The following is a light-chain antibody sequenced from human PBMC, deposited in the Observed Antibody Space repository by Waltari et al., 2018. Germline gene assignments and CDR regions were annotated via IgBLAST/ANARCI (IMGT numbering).Light chain of an antibody. CDR2: KAS. CDR1: QSISYW. V-gene: IGKV1-5*03. CDR3: QQFYRYPLT. J-gene: IGKJ4*01. Sequence: DIQMTQSPSTLSASVGDRVTITCRATQSISYWLAWYQHKPGKAPNLLIYKASNLKSGVPSRFSGSGSGTEFTLTISSLQPDECGTYYCQQFYRYPLTFGGGTKVEI.